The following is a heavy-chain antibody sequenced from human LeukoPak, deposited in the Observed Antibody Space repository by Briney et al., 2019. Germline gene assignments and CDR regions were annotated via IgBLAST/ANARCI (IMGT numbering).Heavy chain of an antibody. CDR1: GFTFSNFL. V-gene: IGHV3-23*01. CDR2: ISHSGRSI. J-gene: IGHJ4*02. CDR3: AMALDY. Sequence: GGSLRLSCVASGFTFSNFLMYWVRQAPGKGLEWVSGISHSGRSIYYADSVKGRFTISRDNSKNTLYLQMDRLRVEDTAVYYCAMALDYWGQGTLVTVSS.